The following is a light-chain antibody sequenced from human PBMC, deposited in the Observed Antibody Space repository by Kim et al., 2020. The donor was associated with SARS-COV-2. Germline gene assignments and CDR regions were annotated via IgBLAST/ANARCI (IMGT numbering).Light chain of an antibody. V-gene: IGKV3-15*01. CDR1: QSVSSS. J-gene: IGKJ1*01. Sequence: ERVMTQSPATQSVSPGERATLSCRASQSVSSSLAWYQQIHGQPPRLLIYGASIRAPGIPARFSGTGSETDFTLTISSLQPEDFAVYYCQQYNDWPPTFGQGTKV. CDR3: QQYNDWPPT. CDR2: GAS.